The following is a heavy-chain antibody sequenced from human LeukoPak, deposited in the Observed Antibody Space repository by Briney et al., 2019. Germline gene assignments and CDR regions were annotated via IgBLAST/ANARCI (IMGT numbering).Heavy chain of an antibody. J-gene: IGHJ4*02. D-gene: IGHD3-22*01. CDR2: ISYDGSNK. CDR3: AKDSLRGYYDSSGYYDY. V-gene: IGHV3-30*18. Sequence: SGGSLRLSCAASGFTFSSYGMHWVRQAPGKGLEWVAVISYDGSNKYYADSVKGRFTISRDNSKNTLYLQMNSLRAEDTAIYYCAKDSLRGYYDSSGYYDYWGQGTLVTVSS. CDR1: GFTFSSYG.